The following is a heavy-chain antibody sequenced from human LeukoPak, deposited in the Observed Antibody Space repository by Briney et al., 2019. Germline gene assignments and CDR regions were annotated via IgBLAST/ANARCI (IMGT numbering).Heavy chain of an antibody. D-gene: IGHD3-22*01. CDR1: GVTFSSYA. CDR2: IIPIFGTA. J-gene: IGHJ4*02. CDR3: ARVKRGYSSGYYYFDY. V-gene: IGHV1-69*05. Sequence: SVKVSCTASGVTFSSYAISSVRQAPGQGREWMGGIIPIFGTANYAQKFQGRVTTTTDESTSTAYMERSSLRSEDAAVYYCARVKRGYSSGYYYFDYWGQGTLVTVSS.